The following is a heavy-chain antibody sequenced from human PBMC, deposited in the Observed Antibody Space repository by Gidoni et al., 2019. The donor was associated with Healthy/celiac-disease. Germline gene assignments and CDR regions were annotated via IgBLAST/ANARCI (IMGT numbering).Heavy chain of an antibody. D-gene: IGHD6-6*01. CDR2: IYHSGST. J-gene: IGHJ4*02. CDR3: ARDRSIAARPMFDY. CDR1: GYSISSGYY. V-gene: IGHV4-38-2*02. Sequence: QVQLQESGPGLVKPSETLSLTCAVSGYSISSGYYWGWIRQPPGKGLEWIVSIYHSGSTYYNPSLKSRVTISVDTSKNQFSLKLSSVTAADTAVYYCARDRSIAARPMFDYWGQGTLVTVSS.